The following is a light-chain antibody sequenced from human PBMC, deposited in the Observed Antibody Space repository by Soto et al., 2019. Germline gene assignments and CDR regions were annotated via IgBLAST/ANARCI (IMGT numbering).Light chain of an antibody. J-gene: IGKJ4*02. CDR1: QGISSY. Sequence: DIQLTQSPSFLSASLGDRVTITCRASQGISSYLAGYQQKPRKAPNRLILAASTCQSGVPSRFSGSGSGTDFTLTISSLEPEDFATYYCQQLNSYPLTFGGGTKVEIK. CDR2: AAS. V-gene: IGKV1-9*01. CDR3: QQLNSYPLT.